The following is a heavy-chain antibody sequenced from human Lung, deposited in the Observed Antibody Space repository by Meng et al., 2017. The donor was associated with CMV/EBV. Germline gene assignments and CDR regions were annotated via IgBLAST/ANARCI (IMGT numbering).Heavy chain of an antibody. J-gene: IGHJ6*02. V-gene: IGHV1-2*02. CDR2: INPNSGGT. CDR3: ARPIGPARDYYYGMDV. D-gene: IGHD2/OR15-2a*01. CDR1: GYTSTDYY. Sequence: ASVKVSXKASGYTSTDYYMHWVRQAPGQGLEWMGWINPNSGGTNYAQKFQGRVAMTRDTSISTAYMELSRPRSDDTAVYYCARPIGPARDYYYGMDVWGQGTXVTVSS.